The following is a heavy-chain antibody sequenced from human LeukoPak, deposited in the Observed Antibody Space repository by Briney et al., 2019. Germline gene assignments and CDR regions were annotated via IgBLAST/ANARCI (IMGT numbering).Heavy chain of an antibody. D-gene: IGHD1-26*01. CDR1: GFTFSDSA. J-gene: IGHJ4*02. CDR3: TRPVGATLVFDY. CDR2: IRSKANSYAT. Sequence: GGSLRLSCAASGFTFSDSAIHWVRQASGKGLEWVGRIRSKANSYATAYAASVKGRFTISRDDSKNTAYLQMNSLKTEDTAVYYCTRPVGATLVFDYWGQGTLVTVSS. V-gene: IGHV3-73*01.